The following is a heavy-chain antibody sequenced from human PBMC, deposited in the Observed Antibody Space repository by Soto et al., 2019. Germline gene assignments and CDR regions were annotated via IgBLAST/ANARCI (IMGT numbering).Heavy chain of an antibody. CDR2: ISSDGSTK. D-gene: IGHD6-13*01. CDR3: AKVLRYSNSPTPVDY. Sequence: GGSLRLSCATSGFTFSSYGMHWVRQAPGKGLDWVAGISSDGSTKYFADSVKGRFTISRDNSKYTLYLQMNSLRAEDTALYYCAKVLRYSNSPTPVDYWGQGTLVTVSS. CDR1: GFTFSSYG. V-gene: IGHV3-30*18. J-gene: IGHJ4*02.